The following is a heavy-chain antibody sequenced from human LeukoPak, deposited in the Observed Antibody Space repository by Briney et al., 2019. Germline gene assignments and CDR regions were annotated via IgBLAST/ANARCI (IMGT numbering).Heavy chain of an antibody. CDR1: GYSFTSYW. V-gene: IGHV5-51*01. Sequence: GESLKISCKGSGYSFTSYWIGWVRQMPGKGLEWMGIIYPGDSDTRYSPSFQGQVTISADKSISTAYLQWSNLKASDTAMYYCARGLGRSFYYYYMDVWGKGTTVTVSS. CDR3: ARGLGRSFYYYYMDV. J-gene: IGHJ6*03. D-gene: IGHD1-26*01. CDR2: IYPGDSDT.